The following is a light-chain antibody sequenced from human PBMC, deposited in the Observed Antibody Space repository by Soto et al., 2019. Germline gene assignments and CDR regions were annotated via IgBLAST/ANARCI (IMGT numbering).Light chain of an antibody. V-gene: IGLV2-14*01. J-gene: IGLJ1*01. Sequence: QSALTQPASVSGSPGQSITISCSGTSSDVGSYDHVAWYQQFPGKTPKLMIYEVSNRPSGVSSRFSGSKSGNTASLTISGLQAGDEADYYCISYTGSSTSYVFGSGTKLTVL. CDR1: SSDVGSYDH. CDR2: EVS. CDR3: ISYTGSSTSYV.